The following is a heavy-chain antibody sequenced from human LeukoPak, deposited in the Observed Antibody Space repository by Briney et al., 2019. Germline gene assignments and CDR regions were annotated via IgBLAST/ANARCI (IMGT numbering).Heavy chain of an antibody. CDR2: ISSSGSAI. D-gene: IGHD6-19*01. J-gene: IGHJ5*02. CDR3: ARGIVVAGTFAWFDP. CDR1: GFTFSVYE. V-gene: IGHV3-48*03. Sequence: PGGSLRLSCVASGFTFSVYEMNWVRQAPGKGLGWVSYISSSGSAIYYVDSVKGRFTVSRDNAKNSLYLQMNSLKAEDTAVYYCARGIVVAGTFAWFDPWGQGTLVTVSS.